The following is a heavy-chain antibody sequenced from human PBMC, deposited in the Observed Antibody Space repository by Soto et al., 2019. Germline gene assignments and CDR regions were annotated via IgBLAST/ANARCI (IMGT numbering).Heavy chain of an antibody. J-gene: IGHJ4*02. CDR1: GVTFGGFD. V-gene: IGHV3-11*06. Sequence: GGSLRLSCAVSGVTFGGFDMSWIRQAPGKGLQWSSHISSSSDYTHYADSVKGRFTISRDNSKSLLYLQMNSLRAEDTAVYYCARDIPYSGATKYFDYCGQGPLLTVSS. CDR2: ISSSSDYT. D-gene: IGHD1-26*01. CDR3: ARDIPYSGATKYFDY.